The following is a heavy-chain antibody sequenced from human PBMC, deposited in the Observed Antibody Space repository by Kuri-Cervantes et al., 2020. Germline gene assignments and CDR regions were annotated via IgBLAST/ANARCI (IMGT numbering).Heavy chain of an antibody. CDR1: GFTFSIYA. CDR2: ISYDGSNK. V-gene: IGHV3-30-3*01. D-gene: IGHD2-2*01. Sequence: LSLTCAASGFTFSIYAMHWVRQAPGKGLEWVAVISYDGSNKYYADSVKGRFTISRDNSKNTLYLQMNSLRAEDTAVYYCARGQGVGCSSTSCYGPDAFDIWGQGTMVTVSS. CDR3: ARGQGVGCSSTSCYGPDAFDI. J-gene: IGHJ3*02.